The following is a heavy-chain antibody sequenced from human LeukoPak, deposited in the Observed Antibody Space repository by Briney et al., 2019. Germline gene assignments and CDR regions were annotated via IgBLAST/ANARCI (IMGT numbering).Heavy chain of an antibody. V-gene: IGHV4-59*01. Sequence: TASETLSLTCTVSGGSISSYYWSWIRQPPGKGLEWIGYIYYSGSTNYNPSLKSRVTISVDTSKNQFSLKLSSVTAADTAVYYCARARAAAGTFFPRETDYWGQGTLVTVSS. CDR2: IYYSGST. CDR1: GGSISSYY. J-gene: IGHJ4*02. D-gene: IGHD6-13*01. CDR3: ARARAAAGTFFPRETDY.